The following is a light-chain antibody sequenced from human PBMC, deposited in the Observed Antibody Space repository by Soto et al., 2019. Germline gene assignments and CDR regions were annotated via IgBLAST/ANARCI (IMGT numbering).Light chain of an antibody. CDR1: SSDVGGYNY. V-gene: IGLV2-14*01. CDR3: SSYRRRSTYV. J-gene: IGLJ1*01. Sequence: QSALTRPASVSGAPGESTTISCTGTSSDVGGYNYVSWYQQYPGKVPRLMIYDVTNRPSGVSNRFSGSRSGNTASLTISGLQAEGEADYYCSSYRRRSTYVFGTGTKVTVL. CDR2: DVT.